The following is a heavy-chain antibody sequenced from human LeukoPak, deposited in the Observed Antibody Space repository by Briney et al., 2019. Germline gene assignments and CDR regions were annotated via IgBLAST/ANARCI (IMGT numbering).Heavy chain of an antibody. CDR3: ARGRITMVRGVKWSYYFDY. Sequence: GGSLRLSCAASGFTFSSYWMSWVRQAPGKGLEWVANIKQDGSEKYYVDSVKGRFTISRDNAKNSLYLQMNSLRAEDTAVYYCARGRITMVRGVKWSYYFDYWGQGTLVTVSS. CDR2: IKQDGSEK. D-gene: IGHD3-10*01. V-gene: IGHV3-7*01. J-gene: IGHJ4*02. CDR1: GFTFSSYW.